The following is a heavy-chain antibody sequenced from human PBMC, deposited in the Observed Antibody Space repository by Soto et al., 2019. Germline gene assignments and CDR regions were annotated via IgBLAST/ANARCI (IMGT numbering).Heavy chain of an antibody. CDR1: GYTFTGYY. D-gene: IGHD1-26*01. CDR2: INPNSGDT. J-gene: IGHJ6*02. CDR3: AKGGAIVAAGTRVYLYNAMDV. V-gene: IGHV1-2*02. Sequence: ASVKVSCKASGYTFTGYYVHWVRQSPGQGLEWMGWINPNSGDTYLAQRFQGRVTMNRDTSIGTAYMELRGLTSDDTAGYYCAKGGAIVAAGTRVYLYNAMDVWGQGTTVTVSS.